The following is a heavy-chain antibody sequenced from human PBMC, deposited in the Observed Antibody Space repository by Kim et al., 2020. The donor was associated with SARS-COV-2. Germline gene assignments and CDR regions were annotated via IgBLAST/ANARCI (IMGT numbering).Heavy chain of an antibody. D-gene: IGHD3-22*01. J-gene: IGHJ4*02. CDR3: ATPRHSGGYYYTF. CDR2: ISESGGST. Sequence: GGSLRLSCAASGFTFSSYAMSWVRQAPGKGLEWVSGISESGGSTYYADSVKGRFSISKDNSKNTLYLQMNSLRAEDTAVYYCATPRHSGGYYYTFWGQGTLVTVSS. V-gene: IGHV3-23*01. CDR1: GFTFSSYA.